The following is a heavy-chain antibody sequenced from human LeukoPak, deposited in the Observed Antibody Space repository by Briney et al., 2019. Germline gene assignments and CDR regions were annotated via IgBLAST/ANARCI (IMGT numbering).Heavy chain of an antibody. CDR3: ARYGSGSYLDY. V-gene: IGHV4-59*08. J-gene: IGHJ4*02. CDR2: IYYSGTS. D-gene: IGHD3-10*01. Sequence: PSGTLSLTCTVSGGSISSYYWSWIRQPPGKGLEWVGYIYYSGTSNYNPSLKSRVTMSVDTSKNQFSLKLNSVTAADTAVYYCARYGSGSYLDYWGQGTLVTVSS. CDR1: GGSISSYY.